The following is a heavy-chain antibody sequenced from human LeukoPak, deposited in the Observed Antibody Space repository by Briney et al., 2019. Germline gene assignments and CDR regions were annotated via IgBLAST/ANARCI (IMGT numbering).Heavy chain of an antibody. D-gene: IGHD1-26*01. CDR2: IKQDGSEK. CDR3: ERPREWELPYYFDY. Sequence: PGGSLRLSCAASGFTFSSYWMSWVRQAPGKGLEWVANIKQDGSEKYYVDSVKGRFTISRDNAKNSLYLQMNSLRAEDTAVYYCERPREWELPYYFDYWGQGTLVTVSS. CDR1: GFTFSSYW. V-gene: IGHV3-7*01. J-gene: IGHJ4*02.